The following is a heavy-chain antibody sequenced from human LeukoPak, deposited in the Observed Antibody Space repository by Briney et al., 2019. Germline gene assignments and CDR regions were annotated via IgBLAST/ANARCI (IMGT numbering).Heavy chain of an antibody. D-gene: IGHD6-13*01. J-gene: IGHJ4*02. Sequence: SETLSLTCTVSGGSISSSSYYWGWIRQPPGKGLEWIGSMYYGGSTYYNPSLKSRVTISVDTSKNQFSLKLSSVTAADTAVYYCARGGTRRQQLSHFDYWGQGTLVTVSS. CDR1: GGSISSSSYY. V-gene: IGHV4-39*07. CDR3: ARGGTRRQQLSHFDY. CDR2: MYYGGST.